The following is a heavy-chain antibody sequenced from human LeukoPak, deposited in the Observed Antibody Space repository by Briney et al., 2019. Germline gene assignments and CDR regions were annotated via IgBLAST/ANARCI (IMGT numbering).Heavy chain of an antibody. J-gene: IGHJ4*02. CDR3: ARDCGSYCYLDY. CDR1: GYTFTSYG. D-gene: IGHD1-26*01. Sequence: ASVKVSCKASGYTFTSYGISWVRQAPGRGLEWVAWISAYDGNTHFAQNFQGRVTMTTDSITTTAYMELRSLRSDDTAVYYCARDCGSYCYLDYWGQGTLVTVSS. V-gene: IGHV1-18*01. CDR2: ISAYDGNT.